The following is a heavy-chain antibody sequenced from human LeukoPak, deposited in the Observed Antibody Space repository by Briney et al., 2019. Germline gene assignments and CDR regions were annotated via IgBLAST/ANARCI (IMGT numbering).Heavy chain of an antibody. V-gene: IGHV3-30*02. CDR1: GFTFSSYG. D-gene: IGHD6-6*01. Sequence: GRSLRLSCAASGFTFSSYGMHWVRQAPGKGLEWVAFIRYDGSNKHYTDSVKGRFTISRDNSKNTLYLQMNSLRAEDTAVYYCAKDQYSSSYYFDYWGQGTLVTVSS. CDR3: AKDQYSSSYYFDY. J-gene: IGHJ4*02. CDR2: IRYDGSNK.